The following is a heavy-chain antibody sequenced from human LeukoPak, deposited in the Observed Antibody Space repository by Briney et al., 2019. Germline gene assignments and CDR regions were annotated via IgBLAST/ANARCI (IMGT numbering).Heavy chain of an antibody. CDR2: ISSSSSTI. V-gene: IGHV3-48*01. CDR1: GFTFSSYS. Sequence: GGSLRLSCAASGFTFSSYSMNWVRQAPGKGLEWVSYISSSSSTIYYADSVKGRFTISRDNAKNSLYLQMNSLRADDTAVYYCARDMGGGSGYGYYYYYMDVWGKGTTVAVSS. J-gene: IGHJ6*03. CDR3: ARDMGGGSGYGYYYYYMDV. D-gene: IGHD3-22*01.